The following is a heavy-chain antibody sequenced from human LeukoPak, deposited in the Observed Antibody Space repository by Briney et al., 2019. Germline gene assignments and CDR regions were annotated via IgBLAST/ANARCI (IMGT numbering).Heavy chain of an antibody. J-gene: IGHJ4*02. CDR3: ATHMITFGGVIVTLDY. CDR1: GYTLTELS. V-gene: IGHV1-24*01. D-gene: IGHD3-16*02. Sequence: ASVKVSCKVSGYTLTELSMHWVRQAPGKGLEWMGGFDPEDGETIYAQKFQGRVTMTEDTSTGTAYMELSSLRSEDTAVYYCATHMITFGGVIVTLDYWGQGTLVTVSS. CDR2: FDPEDGET.